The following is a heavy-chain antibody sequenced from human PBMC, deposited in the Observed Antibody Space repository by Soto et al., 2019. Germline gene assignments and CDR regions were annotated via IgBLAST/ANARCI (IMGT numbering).Heavy chain of an antibody. J-gene: IGHJ4*02. V-gene: IGHV3-49*04. CDR1: GFTFVDYA. CDR2: IRSKAYGGTT. D-gene: IGHD3-16*02. CDR3: TRDIGREFSKGVDY. Sequence: GGSLRLSCTASGFTFVDYAMSWVRQAPGKGLEWVGFIRSKAYGGTTEYAASVKGRFTISRDDSKSIAYLQMNSLKTEDTAVYYCTRDIGREFSKGVDYWGQGTLVTVSS.